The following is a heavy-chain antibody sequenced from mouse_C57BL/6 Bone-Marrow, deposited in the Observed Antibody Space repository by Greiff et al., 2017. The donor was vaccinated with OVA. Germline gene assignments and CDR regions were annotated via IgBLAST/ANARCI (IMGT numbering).Heavy chain of an antibody. CDR3: ARLTGDYYAMDY. CDR1: GFTFSSYG. D-gene: IGHD4-1*01. Sequence: EVQVVESGGDLVKPGGSLKLSCAASGFTFSSYGMSWVRQTPDKRLEWVATISSGGSYTYYPDSVKGRFTISRDNAKNTLYLQMSSLKSEDTAMYYCARLTGDYYAMDYWGQGTSVTVSS. V-gene: IGHV5-6*01. CDR2: ISSGGSYT. J-gene: IGHJ4*01.